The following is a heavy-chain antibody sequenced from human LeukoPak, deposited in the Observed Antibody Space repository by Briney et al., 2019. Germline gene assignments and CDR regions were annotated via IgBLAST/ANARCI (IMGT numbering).Heavy chain of an antibody. J-gene: IGHJ4*02. CDR3: ARRGSGYDLVGYFDY. CDR2: IKQDGREK. D-gene: IGHD5-12*01. CDR1: GFTFSSYW. V-gene: IGHV3-7*01. Sequence: SGGSLRLSCAASGFTFSSYWMSWVRQAPGKGLEWVANIKQDGREKYSVDSVKGRFTIFRDNAKNSLYLQMNSLRAEDTAVYYCARRGSGYDLVGYFDYWGQGTLVTVSS.